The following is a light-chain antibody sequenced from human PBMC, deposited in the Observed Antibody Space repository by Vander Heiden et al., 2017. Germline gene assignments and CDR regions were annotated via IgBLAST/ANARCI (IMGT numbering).Light chain of an antibody. CDR1: QSVSSD. CDR3: QQRSNCPLT. Sequence: IVLTQSPATLSLSPGERATLSCRASQSVSSDLAWYQQKPGQAPRRLIYDASSRETGIPARFSGSGSGTDFTLTISSLQPEDFAAYYCQQRSNCPLTFGQGTQLEIK. J-gene: IGKJ5*01. V-gene: IGKV3-11*01. CDR2: DAS.